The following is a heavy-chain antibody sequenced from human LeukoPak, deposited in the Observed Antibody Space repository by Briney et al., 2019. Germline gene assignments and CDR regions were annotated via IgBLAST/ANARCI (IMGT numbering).Heavy chain of an antibody. V-gene: IGHV4-39*07. D-gene: IGHD6-13*01. J-gene: IGHJ4*02. CDR2: IYYSGST. CDR3: ATRGGSSWSNYYFDY. CDR1: GGSISSSSYY. Sequence: SETLSLTCTVSGGSISSSSYYWGWIRQPPGKGLEWIGSIYYSGSTYYNPSLKSRVTISVDTSKNQFSLKLGSVTAADTAVYYCATRGGSSWSNYYFDYWGQGTLVTVSS.